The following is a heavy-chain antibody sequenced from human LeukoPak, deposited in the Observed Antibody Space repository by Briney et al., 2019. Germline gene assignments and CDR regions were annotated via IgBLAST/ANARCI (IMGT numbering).Heavy chain of an antibody. D-gene: IGHD3-10*01. CDR1: GGSISSGGYY. Sequence: SETLSLTCTVSGGSISSGGYYWSWIRQHPGKGLEWIGYIYCSGSTYYNPSLKSRVTISVDRSKNHFSLKVSSVTAADTAMYYCARDRGTQKGDGFDIWGQGTMVTVSS. CDR3: ARDRGTQKGDGFDI. J-gene: IGHJ3*02. V-gene: IGHV4-31*03. CDR2: IYCSGST.